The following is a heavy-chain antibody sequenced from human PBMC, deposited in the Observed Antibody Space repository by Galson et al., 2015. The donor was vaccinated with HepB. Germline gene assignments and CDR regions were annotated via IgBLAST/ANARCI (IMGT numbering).Heavy chain of an antibody. CDR2: INSDGSST. D-gene: IGHD3-16*01. CDR3: ARAAGMITFGGRDAFDI. V-gene: IGHV3-74*01. CDR1: GFTFSSYA. Sequence: SLRLSCAASGFTFSSYAMNWVRQAPGKGLEWVSRINSDGSSTSYADSVKGRFTISRDNAKNTLYLQMNSLRAEDTAVFYCARAAGMITFGGRDAFDIWGQGTMVTVSS. J-gene: IGHJ3*02.